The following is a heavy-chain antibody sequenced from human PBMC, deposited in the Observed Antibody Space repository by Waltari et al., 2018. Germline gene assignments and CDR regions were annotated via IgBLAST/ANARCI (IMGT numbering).Heavy chain of an antibody. Sequence: QVQLVQSGAEVKKPGASVKVSCKASGYTFTGYYMHWVRQAPGQGLEWMGWINPNSGGTNYAQKFQGRVTMTRDTSISTAYMELSSLRSEDTAVYYCARDDYYDSSGYSYWGQGTLVTVSS. CDR3: ARDDYYDSSGYSY. CDR2: INPNSGGT. D-gene: IGHD3-22*01. J-gene: IGHJ4*02. CDR1: GYTFTGYY. V-gene: IGHV1-2*02.